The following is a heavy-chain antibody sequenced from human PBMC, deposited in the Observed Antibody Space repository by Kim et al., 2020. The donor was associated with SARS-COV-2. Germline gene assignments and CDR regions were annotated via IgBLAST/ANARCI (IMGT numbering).Heavy chain of an antibody. CDR3: ARAGDYYGSRGQGSPTSSDY. V-gene: IGHV3-11*05. J-gene: IGHJ4*02. Sequence: GGSLRLSCAASGFTFSDYYMSWIRQAPGKGLEWVSYISSSSSYTNYADSVKGRFTISRDNAKNSLYLQMNSLRAEDTAVYYCARAGDYYGSRGQGSPTSSDYWGQGTLVTVSS. D-gene: IGHD3-10*01. CDR1: GFTFSDYY. CDR2: ISSSSSYT.